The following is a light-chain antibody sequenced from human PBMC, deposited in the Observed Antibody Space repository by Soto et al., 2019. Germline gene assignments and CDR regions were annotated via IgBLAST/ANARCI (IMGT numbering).Light chain of an antibody. CDR3: QKYNSAPWT. CDR2: AAS. V-gene: IGKV1-27*01. J-gene: IGKJ1*01. Sequence: DIQMTQSPSSLSTSVGDRVTITCRASQGISNYLAWYQQKPGKVPKLLIYAASTLQSGVTSRFSGSGSGTDFTLTISRLQPEDVATYYCQKYNSAPWTFGQGTKVEIK. CDR1: QGISNY.